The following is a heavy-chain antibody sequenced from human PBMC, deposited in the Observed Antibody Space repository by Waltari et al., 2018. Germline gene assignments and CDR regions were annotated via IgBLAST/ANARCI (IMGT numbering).Heavy chain of an antibody. Sequence: EVQLLESGGGLVQPGGSLRLSCAAFGFPFSSYSLSWVRQAPGKGLEWVSAISGSVGSTYYADSVKGRFTISRDNSKNTLYLQMNSLRAEDTAVYYCAKDRSSDAFDIWGQGTMVTVSS. CDR3: AKDRSSDAFDI. D-gene: IGHD6-6*01. J-gene: IGHJ3*02. V-gene: IGHV3-23*01. CDR1: GFPFSSYS. CDR2: ISGSVGST.